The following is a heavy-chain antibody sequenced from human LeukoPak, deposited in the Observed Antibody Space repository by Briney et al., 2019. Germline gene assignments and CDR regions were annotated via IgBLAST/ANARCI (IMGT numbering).Heavy chain of an antibody. D-gene: IGHD5-18*01. V-gene: IGHV1-69*04. CDR3: ARDGGIGGYSYGPRFYYGMDV. J-gene: IGHJ6*02. CDR2: IIPIFGIA. Sequence: ASVKVSCKASGGTLSSYAISWVRQAPGQGLEWMGRIIPIFGIANYAQKFQGRVTITADKSTSTAYMELSSLRSEDTAVYYCARDGGIGGYSYGPRFYYGMDVWGQGTTVTVSS. CDR1: GGTLSSYA.